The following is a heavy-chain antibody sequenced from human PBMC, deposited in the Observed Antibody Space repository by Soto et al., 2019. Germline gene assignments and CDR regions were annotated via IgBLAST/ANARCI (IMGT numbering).Heavy chain of an antibody. CDR3: AREAHYGDSTFDAFDI. CDR2: IIPIFGTA. D-gene: IGHD4-17*01. J-gene: IGHJ3*02. CDR1: GGTFSSYA. Sequence: SVKVSCKASGGTFSSYAISWVRQAPGQGLEWMGGIIPIFGTANYAQKFQGRVTITADESTSTAYMELSSLRSEDTAVYYCAREAHYGDSTFDAFDIRGLGTMGTVSS. V-gene: IGHV1-69*13.